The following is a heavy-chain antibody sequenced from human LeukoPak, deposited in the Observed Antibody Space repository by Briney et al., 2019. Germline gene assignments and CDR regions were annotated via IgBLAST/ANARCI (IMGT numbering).Heavy chain of an antibody. CDR1: GYTFSSYD. D-gene: IGHD2-2*01. CDR2: LNPTSGFT. J-gene: IGHJ4*02. CDR3: ATCPHYTPAYYDN. V-gene: IGHV1-8*02. Sequence: GPSVTVSFTASGYTFSSYDNNWVRQATGQGLEWMGWLNPTSGFTGFAPKFHGRVTLSRNTSISTAYMELYRLTSDDSAVYYCATCPHYTPAYYDNWGQGTLVTVSS.